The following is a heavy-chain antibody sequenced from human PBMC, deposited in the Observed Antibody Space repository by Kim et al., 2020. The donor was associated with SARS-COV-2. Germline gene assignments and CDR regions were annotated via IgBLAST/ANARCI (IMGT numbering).Heavy chain of an antibody. CDR3: ARRADTKRDYYYYMDV. CDR2: IYYSGST. CDR1: GGSISSYY. V-gene: IGHV4-59*08. Sequence: SETLSLTCTVSGGSISSYYWSWIRQPPGKGLEWIGYIYYSGSTNYNPSLKSRVTISVDTSKNQFSLKLSSVTAADTAVYYCARRADTKRDYYYYMDVWGKGTTVTVSS. J-gene: IGHJ6*03.